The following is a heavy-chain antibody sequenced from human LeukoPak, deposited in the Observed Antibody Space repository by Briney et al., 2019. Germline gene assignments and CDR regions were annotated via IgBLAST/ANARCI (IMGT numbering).Heavy chain of an antibody. CDR2: IYYSGST. Sequence: PSETLSLTCTVSGGSISSYYWSWIRQPPGKGLEWTGYIYYSGSTNYNPSLKSRVTISVDTSKNQFSLKLSSVTAADTAVYYCARLGTGYCSGGSCYYFDYWGQGTLVTVSS. D-gene: IGHD2-15*01. CDR3: ARLGTGYCSGGSCYYFDY. J-gene: IGHJ4*02. CDR1: GGSISSYY. V-gene: IGHV4-59*01.